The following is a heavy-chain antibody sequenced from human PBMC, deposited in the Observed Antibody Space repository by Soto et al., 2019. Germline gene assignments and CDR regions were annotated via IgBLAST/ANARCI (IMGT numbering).Heavy chain of an antibody. D-gene: IGHD3-22*01. Sequence: SETLSLTCTVSGGSISSGDYYWSWIRQHPGKGLEWIGYIYYSGSTYYNPSLKSRVTISVDTSKNQFSLKLSSVTAADTAVYYCARGHYYDSSGYYLTTSFFDYWGQGTLVTVSS. J-gene: IGHJ4*02. CDR3: ARGHYYDSSGYYLTTSFFDY. V-gene: IGHV4-30-4*01. CDR1: GGSISSGDYY. CDR2: IYYSGST.